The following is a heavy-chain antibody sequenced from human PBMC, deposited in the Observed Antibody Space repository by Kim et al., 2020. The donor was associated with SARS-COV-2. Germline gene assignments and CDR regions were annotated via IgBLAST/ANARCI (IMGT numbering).Heavy chain of an antibody. J-gene: IGHJ2*01. CDR3: ARLVTGQWYFDL. V-gene: IGHV4-59*01. D-gene: IGHD2-8*02. CDR1: GGSINGYY. Sequence: SETLSLTCTVSGGSINGYYWSWIRQPPGKGLEWIGSFYYSGSTNYNPSLQSRVTISEDTSRNQFSLKLNSMTAADTAVYYCARLVTGQWYFDLWGRGTLVIVSS. CDR2: FYYSGST.